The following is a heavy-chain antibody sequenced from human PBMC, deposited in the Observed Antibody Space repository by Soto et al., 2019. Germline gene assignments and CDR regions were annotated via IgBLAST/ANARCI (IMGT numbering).Heavy chain of an antibody. D-gene: IGHD3-9*01. V-gene: IGHV4-59*08. CDR2: IYYSGST. CDR1: GGSISSYY. J-gene: IGHJ6*03. CDR3: AKLTGYLEKSARYYYYYYMDV. Sequence: SETLSLTCTVSGGSISSYYWSWIRQPPGKGLEWIGYIYYSGSTNYNPSLKSRVTISVDTSKNQFSLKLSSVTAADTAVYYCAKLTGYLEKSARYYYYYYMDVWGKGTTVTVSS.